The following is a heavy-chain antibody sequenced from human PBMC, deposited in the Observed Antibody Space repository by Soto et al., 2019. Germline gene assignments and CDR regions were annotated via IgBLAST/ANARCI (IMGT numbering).Heavy chain of an antibody. CDR2: INPSGGST. V-gene: IGHV1-46*03. CDR1: GYTFTSYY. CDR3: ARDKVEMATIHYGMDV. J-gene: IGHJ6*02. Sequence: QVQLVQSGAEVKKPGASVKVSCKASGYTFTSYYMHWVRQAPGQGLEWMGIINPSGGSTSYAQKCQGRVTMTRDTSTSTVYMELSSLRSEDTAVYYCARDKVEMATIHYGMDVWGQGTTVTVSS. D-gene: IGHD5-12*01.